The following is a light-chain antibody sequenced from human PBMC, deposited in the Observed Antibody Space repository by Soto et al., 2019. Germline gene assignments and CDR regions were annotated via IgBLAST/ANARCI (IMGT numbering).Light chain of an antibody. CDR1: SSDVGTYTY. V-gene: IGLV2-11*01. CDR2: DVI. CDR3: CSYAGSYTHV. J-gene: IGLJ1*01. Sequence: QSALTQPRSVSGSPGQSVTISCTGTSSDVGTYTYVSWYQQHPGKAPKLIIYDVIKRPSGVPDRFSGSKSGNTASLAISGLLAEDEADYYCCSYAGSYTHVFGTGTKVTVL.